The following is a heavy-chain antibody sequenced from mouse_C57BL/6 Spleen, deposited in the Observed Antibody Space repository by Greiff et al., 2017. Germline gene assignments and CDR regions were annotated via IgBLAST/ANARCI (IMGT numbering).Heavy chain of an antibody. J-gene: IGHJ4*01. D-gene: IGHD1-1*01. Sequence: EVKLMESGGGLVQPGGSLSLSCAASGFTFTDYYMSWVRQPPGKALEWLGFIRNKANGYTTEYSASVQGRFTISRDNSQSILYLQMNALRAEDSATYYCARYYYGRAMDYWGQGTSVTVSS. CDR3: ARYYYGRAMDY. CDR1: GFTFTDYY. V-gene: IGHV7-3*01. CDR2: IRNKANGYTT.